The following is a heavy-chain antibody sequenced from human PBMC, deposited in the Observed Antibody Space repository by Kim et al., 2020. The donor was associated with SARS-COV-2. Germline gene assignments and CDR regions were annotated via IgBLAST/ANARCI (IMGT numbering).Heavy chain of an antibody. CDR1: GFTFSSYA. D-gene: IGHD2-15*01. V-gene: IGHV3-23*01. CDR2: ISGSGGST. Sequence: GGSLRLSCAASGFTFSSYAMSWVRQAPGKGLEWVSAISGSGGSTYYADSVKGRFTISRDNSKNTLYLQMNSLRAEDTAVYYCAKDLRTRYCSGGSCYGPLAYFDYWGQGTLVTVSS. J-gene: IGHJ4*02. CDR3: AKDLRTRYCSGGSCYGPLAYFDY.